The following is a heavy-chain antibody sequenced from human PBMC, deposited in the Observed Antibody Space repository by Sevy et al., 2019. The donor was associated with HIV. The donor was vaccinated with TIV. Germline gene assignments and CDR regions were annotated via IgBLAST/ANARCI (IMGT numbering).Heavy chain of an antibody. Sequence: GGSLRLSCAASGFTFSDYYMSWIRQAPGKGLEWISYISGSDGTTFYADSVKGRFTISRDNSKNSLYLQMSSLRAEDTAVYYCARDHVKDGDLGDYYYFAMDVWGQGTTVTVSS. D-gene: IGHD4-17*01. CDR3: ARDHVKDGDLGDYYYFAMDV. CDR1: GFTFSDYY. CDR2: ISGSDGTT. J-gene: IGHJ6*02. V-gene: IGHV3-11*01.